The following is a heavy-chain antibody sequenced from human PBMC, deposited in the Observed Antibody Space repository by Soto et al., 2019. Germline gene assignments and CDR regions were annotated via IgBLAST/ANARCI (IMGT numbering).Heavy chain of an antibody. V-gene: IGHV3-30-3*01. CDR1: GFTFSSYA. CDR3: ARDLRRGSSSWYCDY. Sequence: QVQLVESGGGVVQPGRSLRLSCAASGFTFSSYAMHWVRQAPGKGLEWVADISYDGSNKYYADSVKGRFTISRDNSKNTLYLQMNSLRAEDTAVYYCARDLRRGSSSWYCDYWGQGTLVTVSS. J-gene: IGHJ4*02. CDR2: ISYDGSNK. D-gene: IGHD6-13*01.